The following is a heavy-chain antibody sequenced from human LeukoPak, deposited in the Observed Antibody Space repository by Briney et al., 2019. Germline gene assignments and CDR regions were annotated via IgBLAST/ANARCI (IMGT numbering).Heavy chain of an antibody. J-gene: IGHJ4*02. Sequence: SGGSLRLSCAASGFTFSSNWMSWVRQAPGKGLEWVANIKQDGSEKYYVDSVKGRFAISRDNAENSLYLQMNSLRAEDTAVYYCARDLGGHRYDDWGQGTLVTVSS. CDR1: GFTFSSNW. CDR2: IKQDGSEK. CDR3: ARDLGGHRYDD. D-gene: IGHD5-12*01. V-gene: IGHV3-7*01.